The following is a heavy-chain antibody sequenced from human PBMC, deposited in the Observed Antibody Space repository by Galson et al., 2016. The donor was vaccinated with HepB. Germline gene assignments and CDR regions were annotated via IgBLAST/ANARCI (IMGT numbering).Heavy chain of an antibody. D-gene: IGHD3-10*01. CDR1: GFIFSTYA. V-gene: IGHV3-23*01. Sequence: SLRLSCAGSGFIFSTYAMSWVRQAPGKGLEWVSGISGSGGGIDYADTVKGRFTISRDNSKNTLYLQMSSLRAEDAAVYYWTKGMGSRLTMVRGVLDSFDIWGHGTLVTVSA. J-gene: IGHJ3*02. CDR2: ISGSGGGI. CDR3: TKGMGSRLTMVRGVLDSFDI.